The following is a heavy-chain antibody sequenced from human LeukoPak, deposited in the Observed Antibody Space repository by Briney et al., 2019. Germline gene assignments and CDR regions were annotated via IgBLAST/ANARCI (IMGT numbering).Heavy chain of an antibody. CDR2: ISSSSSYT. Sequence: PGGSLRLSCAASGFTFSDYYMSWLRQAPGKGLEWVSYISSSSSYTNYADSVKGRFTISRDNAKNSLYLQMNSLRAEDTAVYYCARDSQQAGYSSGWYGYYYYGMDVWGQGTTVTVSS. CDR3: ARDSQQAGYSSGWYGYYYYGMDV. V-gene: IGHV3-11*05. J-gene: IGHJ6*02. D-gene: IGHD6-19*01. CDR1: GFTFSDYY.